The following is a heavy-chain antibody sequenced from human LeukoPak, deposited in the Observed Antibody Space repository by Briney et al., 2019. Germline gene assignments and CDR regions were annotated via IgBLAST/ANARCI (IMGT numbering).Heavy chain of an antibody. J-gene: IGHJ5*02. CDR2: ISNDGGGT. CDR3: AKGSSGYFLDL. D-gene: IGHD3-22*01. Sequence: HPGGSLRLSCAASGFIFNNFGLVWVRQTPGKGLEWVSGISNDGGGTTYADFVKGRFTISRDNSKNTLFLQMNSLRADDTALYYCAKGSSGYFLDLWGQGTLVTVSS. CDR1: GFIFNNFG. V-gene: IGHV3-23*01.